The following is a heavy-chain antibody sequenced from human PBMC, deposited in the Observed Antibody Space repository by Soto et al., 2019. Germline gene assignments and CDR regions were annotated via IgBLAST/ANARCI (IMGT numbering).Heavy chain of an antibody. CDR3: AREGSYDSSGHYIQAFCY. V-gene: IGHV3-21*06. D-gene: IGHD3-22*01. Sequence: VGSLRLSCATSGFNFGSYTMHWVRQAPGKGLEWVSSLSTSRTYIYYADSVKGRFTISRDNAKNSLYLQMNSLRAEDTAVYYCAREGSYDSSGHYIQAFCYWGQGTPVTVSS. J-gene: IGHJ4*02. CDR2: LSTSRTYI. CDR1: GFNFGSYT.